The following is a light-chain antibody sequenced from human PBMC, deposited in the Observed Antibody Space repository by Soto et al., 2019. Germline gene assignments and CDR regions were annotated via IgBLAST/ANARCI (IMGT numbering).Light chain of an antibody. J-gene: IGKJ3*01. CDR1: QSISSY. CDR3: QQRYSTLFT. CDR2: AAS. Sequence: DIQMTQSPSSLSASVGDRVTITCRASQSISSYLNWYQQKPGKAPKLLIYAASSLQSGVPSRFSSSGAGTDITLTISSLQPEDFATYYCQQRYSTLFTFGPGTKVDIK. V-gene: IGKV1-39*01.